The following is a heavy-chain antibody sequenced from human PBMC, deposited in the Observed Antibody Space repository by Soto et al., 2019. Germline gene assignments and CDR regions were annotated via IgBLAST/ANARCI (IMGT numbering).Heavy chain of an antibody. CDR1: GFTLGDYA. J-gene: IGHJ4*02. D-gene: IGHD6-6*01. Sequence: GGSLRLSCTASGFTLGDYAMSWFRQAPGKGLEWVGFIRSKAYGGTTEYAASVKGRFTISRDDSKSIAYLQMNSLKTEDTAVYYCTRGGLPRPVNYWGQGTLVTVSS. CDR2: IRSKAYGGTT. V-gene: IGHV3-49*03. CDR3: TRGGLPRPVNY.